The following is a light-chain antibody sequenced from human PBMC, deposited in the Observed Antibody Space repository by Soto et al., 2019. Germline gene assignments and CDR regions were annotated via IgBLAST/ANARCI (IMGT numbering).Light chain of an antibody. CDR2: GAS. CDR1: QSVSSSY. Sequence: ERVLTQSPGPLSMSPGERATLSCSASQSVSSSYSAWYQQKPGQAPRLLIYGASSRATGIPDRFSGSGSGTDFTLTISRLEPEDFAVYYCQQYGSSPFTFGRGTNVDIK. J-gene: IGKJ3*01. V-gene: IGKV3-20*01. CDR3: QQYGSSPFT.